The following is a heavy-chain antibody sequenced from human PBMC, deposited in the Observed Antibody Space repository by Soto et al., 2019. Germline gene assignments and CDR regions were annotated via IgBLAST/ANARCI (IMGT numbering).Heavy chain of an antibody. V-gene: IGHV1-18*01. CDR3: GRDGQQQAQEEYYLFNGMDV. D-gene: IGHD6-13*01. CDR1: SYNFTRFG. CDR2: MGAHSGHR. J-gene: IGHJ6*02. Sequence: QFQLVQSGAEVKKPGASVRVSCKASSYNFTRFGITWVRQAPGQGLEWMGWMGAHSGHRRQAPRFQGRLTMTTDASLSTVYIDLRSLRSDDTAHYYCGRDGQQQAQEEYYLFNGMDVWGQGTMVIVSS.